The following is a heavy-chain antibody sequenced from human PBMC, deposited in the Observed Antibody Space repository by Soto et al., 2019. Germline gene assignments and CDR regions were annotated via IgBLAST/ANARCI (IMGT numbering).Heavy chain of an antibody. J-gene: IGHJ3*02. CDR3: AQGSSGWNDDALDI. D-gene: IGHD6-19*01. CDR1: GFTFEDYA. CDR2: ISWNGGTV. Sequence: GGSLRLSCITSGFTFEDYAMHWVRQVPGRGLEWVSGISWNGGTVDYAASVRGRFIVSRDNSKRSLYMQMNSLRGEDTAFYYCAQGSSGWNDDALDIWGRGTMVTVS. V-gene: IGHV3-9*01.